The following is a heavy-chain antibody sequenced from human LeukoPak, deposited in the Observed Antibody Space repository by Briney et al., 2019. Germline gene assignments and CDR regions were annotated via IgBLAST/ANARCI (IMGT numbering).Heavy chain of an antibody. Sequence: SQTLFLTCAVSGGSISSGGYSWSWIRQPPGKGLEWIGYIYHSGSTYYNPSLKSRVTISVDRSKNQFSLKLSSVTAADTAVYYCARGGDPNWFDPWGQGTLVTVSS. V-gene: IGHV4-30-2*01. J-gene: IGHJ5*02. CDR1: GGSISSGGYS. CDR3: ARGGDPNWFDP. CDR2: IYHSGST. D-gene: IGHD2-21*02.